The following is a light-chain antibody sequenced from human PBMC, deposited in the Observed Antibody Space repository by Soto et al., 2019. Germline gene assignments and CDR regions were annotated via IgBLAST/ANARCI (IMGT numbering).Light chain of an antibody. CDR1: QDIRTE. Sequence: AIQMTQSPSSLSASVGDRVTITCRASQDIRTELGWYQQKPGKAPRPLIYDTFSLQSGVPSRFSGSGSGTDFTLTISSLQPDDFATYYCLQDFKYPRTFGQGTKVEVK. J-gene: IGKJ1*01. CDR2: DTF. V-gene: IGKV1-6*01. CDR3: LQDFKYPRT.